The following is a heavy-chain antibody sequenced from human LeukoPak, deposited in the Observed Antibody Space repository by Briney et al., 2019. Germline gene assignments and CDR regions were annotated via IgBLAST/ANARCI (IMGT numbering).Heavy chain of an antibody. CDR2: INHSGST. Sequence: SETLSLTCAVYGGSFSGYYWSWIRQPPGKGLEWIGEINHSGSTNYNPSLKSRVTISVDTSKNQFSLKLSSVTAADTAVYYCARGRYYGSWYFDLWGRGTLVTVSS. CDR3: ARGRYYGSWYFDL. J-gene: IGHJ2*01. CDR1: GGSFSGYY. V-gene: IGHV4-34*01. D-gene: IGHD3-10*01.